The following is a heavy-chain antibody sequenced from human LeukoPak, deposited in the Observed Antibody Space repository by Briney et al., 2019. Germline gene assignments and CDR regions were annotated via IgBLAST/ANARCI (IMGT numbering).Heavy chain of an antibody. J-gene: IGHJ4*02. CDR2: ISGSGGST. CDR1: GFTFSSYA. Sequence: AGGSLRLSCAASGFTFSSYAMSWVRQAPGKGLEWVSAISGSGGSTYYADSVKGRFIISRDNSKNTLYLQMNSLRAEDTAVYYCAKDREVYDFWSGYLNYYFDYWGQGTLVTVSP. V-gene: IGHV3-23*01. CDR3: AKDREVYDFWSGYLNYYFDY. D-gene: IGHD3-3*01.